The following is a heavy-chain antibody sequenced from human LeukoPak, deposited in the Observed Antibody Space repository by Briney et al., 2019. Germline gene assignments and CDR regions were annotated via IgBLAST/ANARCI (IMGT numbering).Heavy chain of an antibody. CDR1: GFTFSSYA. CDR2: IKQDGSVQ. Sequence: GGSLRLSCAASGFTFSSYAMSWVRQAPGKGLEWVANIKQDGSVQFYMDSLKGRFSVSRDNAKNSLYLQMNGLRVEDTAVYYCTRLQIAVAGPNWFDPWGQGTLVAVSS. V-gene: IGHV3-7*01. CDR3: TRLQIAVAGPNWFDP. J-gene: IGHJ5*02. D-gene: IGHD6-19*01.